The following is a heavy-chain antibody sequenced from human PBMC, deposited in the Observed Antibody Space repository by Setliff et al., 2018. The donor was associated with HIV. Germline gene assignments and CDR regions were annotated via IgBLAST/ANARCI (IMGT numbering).Heavy chain of an antibody. CDR3: ARDPSVEMATIEYYFDY. V-gene: IGHV1-69*04. CDR2: IIPILGVA. CDR1: RSTFNSHT. Sequence: SVKVSCKASRSTFNSHTINWVRQAPGQGLDWMGRIIPILGVANYAQRFQGKVTITADKSTSTAYMELTSLRSEDTALYYCARDPSVEMATIEYYFDYWGQGTLVTVSS. J-gene: IGHJ4*02. D-gene: IGHD5-12*01.